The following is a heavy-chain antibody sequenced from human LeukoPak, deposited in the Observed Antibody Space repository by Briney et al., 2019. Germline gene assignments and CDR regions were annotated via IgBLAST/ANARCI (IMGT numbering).Heavy chain of an antibody. J-gene: IGHJ4*02. CDR2: VNHSGTT. Sequence: SETLSLTCAVYGGSFSGYYWSWIRHPPGKGPEWIGEVNHSGTTKYNPSLKSRVTISVDTSKNQFSLKLSSVTAADTAKYYCARRYSYDSSISQSSPIDYWGQGMLVTVSS. CDR1: GGSFSGYY. V-gene: IGHV4-34*01. D-gene: IGHD3-22*01. CDR3: ARRYSYDSSISQSSPIDY.